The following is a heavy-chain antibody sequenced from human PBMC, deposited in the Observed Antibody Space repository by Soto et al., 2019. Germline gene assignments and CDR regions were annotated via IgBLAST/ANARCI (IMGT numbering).Heavy chain of an antibody. V-gene: IGHV4-59*01. CDR3: ARYRREAVAGYTLDN. CDR2: VYNSGST. D-gene: IGHD6-13*01. CDR1: GGSISSNY. Sequence: NPSETVSLTCTVSGGSISSNYWTWIRQPPGKGLEWIGYVYNSGSTNYNPSLKSRVTISEDTSKSQFSLKVNSMTAADTAVYYCARYRREAVAGYTLDNWGQGILVTVSS. J-gene: IGHJ4*02.